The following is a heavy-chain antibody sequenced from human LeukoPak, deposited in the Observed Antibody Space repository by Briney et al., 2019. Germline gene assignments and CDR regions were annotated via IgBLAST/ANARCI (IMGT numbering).Heavy chain of an antibody. CDR1: GFTFSSYW. D-gene: IGHD5-18*01. J-gene: IGHJ4*02. CDR3: ARRGYSYGYEYYFDY. CDR2: IKQDGSEK. Sequence: GGSLRLSCTASGFTFSSYWMSWVRQAPGKGLEWVANIKQDGSEKYYVDSVKGRFTISRDNAKNSLYLQMNSLRAEDTAVYYCARRGYSYGYEYYFDYWGQGTLVTVSS. V-gene: IGHV3-7*01.